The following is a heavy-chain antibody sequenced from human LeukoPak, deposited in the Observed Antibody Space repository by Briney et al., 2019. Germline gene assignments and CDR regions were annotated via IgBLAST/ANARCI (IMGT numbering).Heavy chain of an antibody. CDR1: GFSFNDYS. D-gene: IGHD5-18*01. J-gene: IGHJ4*02. V-gene: IGHV3-21*01. Sequence: PGGSLRLSCAASGFSFNDYSMNWVRQAPGKGLEWVSSISNSGHYIYNADSVRGRFTISRDVTRNSLYLQMNSLRAEDTAVYYCVRGTTWILDYWGQGTLVTVSS. CDR3: VRGTTWILDY. CDR2: ISNSGHYI.